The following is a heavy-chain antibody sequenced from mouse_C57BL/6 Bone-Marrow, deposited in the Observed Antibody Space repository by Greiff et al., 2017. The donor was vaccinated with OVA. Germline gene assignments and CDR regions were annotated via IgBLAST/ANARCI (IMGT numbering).Heavy chain of an antibody. CDR1: GYSITSGYY. D-gene: IGHD1-1*01. CDR3: ARDRYYGSSHWYFDV. Sequence: ESGPGLVKPSQSLSLTCSVTGYSITSGYYWNWIRQFPGNKLEWMGYISYDGSNNYNPSLENRISITRDTSKNQFFLKLNSVTTEDTATYYCARDRYYGSSHWYFDVWGTGTTVTVSS. V-gene: IGHV3-6*01. CDR2: ISYDGSN. J-gene: IGHJ1*03.